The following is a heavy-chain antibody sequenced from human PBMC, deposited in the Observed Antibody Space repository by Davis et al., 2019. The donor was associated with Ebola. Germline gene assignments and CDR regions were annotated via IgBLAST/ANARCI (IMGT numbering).Heavy chain of an antibody. CDR2: IKSKTDGGTA. J-gene: IGHJ6*02. CDR1: GFTFSNAW. D-gene: IGHD3-3*01. V-gene: IGHV3-15*01. CDR3: ARDLAPYYDFWGGDSYYYYGLDV. Sequence: GGSLRLSCAASGFTFSNAWMSWVRQAPGKGLEWVGRIKSKTDGGTADYAAPVKGRSPISSDDSKNTLYLQMNSLRAEDTAVYYCARDLAPYYDFWGGDSYYYYGLDVWGRGTTVTVSS.